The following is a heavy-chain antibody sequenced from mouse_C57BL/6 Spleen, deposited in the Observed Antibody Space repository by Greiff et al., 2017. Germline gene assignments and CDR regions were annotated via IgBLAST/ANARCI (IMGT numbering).Heavy chain of an antibody. J-gene: IGHJ3*01. CDR3: AREGYSNSWFAY. CDR1: GYAFTNYL. D-gene: IGHD2-5*01. V-gene: IGHV1-54*01. CDR2: INPGSGGT. Sequence: VHLVESGAELVRPGTSVKVSCKASGYAFTNYLIEWVKQRPGQGLEWIGVINPGSGGTNYNEKFKGKATLTADKSSSTAYMQLSSLTSEDSAVYFCAREGYSNSWFAYWGQGTLVTVSA.